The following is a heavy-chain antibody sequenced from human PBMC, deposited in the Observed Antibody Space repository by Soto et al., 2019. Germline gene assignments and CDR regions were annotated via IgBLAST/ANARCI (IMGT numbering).Heavy chain of an antibody. V-gene: IGHV3-66*01. Sequence: EVQLVESGGGLVQPGGSLRLSCAASGFTVSSNYMSWVRQAPGKGLEWVSVIYSGGSTYYADSVKGRFTISRDNSKNTLYLQMNSLRAEDTAVYYCARRVTAVDGIWYFDLWGRGTLVTVSS. D-gene: IGHD6-19*01. CDR3: ARRVTAVDGIWYFDL. J-gene: IGHJ2*01. CDR1: GFTVSSNY. CDR2: IYSGGST.